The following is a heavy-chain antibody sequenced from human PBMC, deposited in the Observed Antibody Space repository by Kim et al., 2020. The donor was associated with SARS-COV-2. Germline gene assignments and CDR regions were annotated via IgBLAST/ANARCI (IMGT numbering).Heavy chain of an antibody. J-gene: IGHJ6*02. CDR2: ISWNSGSI. V-gene: IGHV3-9*01. CDR1: GFTFDDYA. CDR3: AKDRGLYRGEGMDV. D-gene: IGHD2-2*02. Sequence: GGSLRLSCAASGFTFDDYAMHWVRQAPGKGLEWVSGISWNSGSIGYADSVKGRFTISRDNAKNSLYLQMNSLRAEDTALYYCAKDRGLYRGEGMDVWGQGTTVTVSS.